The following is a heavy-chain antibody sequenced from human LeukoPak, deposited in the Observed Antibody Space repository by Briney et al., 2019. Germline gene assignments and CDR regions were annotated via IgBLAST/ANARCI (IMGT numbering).Heavy chain of an antibody. CDR1: GGSISSGGYY. D-gene: IGHD2-21*01. CDR2: IYYSGST. J-gene: IGHJ4*02. V-gene: IGHV4-31*03. CDR3: ARSPYSEYYFDY. Sequence: PSETLSLTCTVSGGSISSGGYYWSWIRQHPGKGLEWIGYIYYSGSTYYNPSLKSRVTISVDTSKNQFSLKLSSVTAADTAVYYCARSPYSEYYFDYWGQGTLVTVSS.